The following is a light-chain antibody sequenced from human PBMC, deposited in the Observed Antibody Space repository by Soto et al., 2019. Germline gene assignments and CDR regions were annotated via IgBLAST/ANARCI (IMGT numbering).Light chain of an antibody. CDR3: QHYNSYSEA. Sequence: DIQMTQSPSTLPASVGDRVTIHCRASQSISSWLAWYQQKPGKAPKLLIYKASTLKSGVPSRFSGSGSGTEFTLTISSLQPDDFATYYCQHYNSYSEAFGQGTKVDNK. V-gene: IGKV1-5*03. CDR2: KAS. CDR1: QSISSW. J-gene: IGKJ1*01.